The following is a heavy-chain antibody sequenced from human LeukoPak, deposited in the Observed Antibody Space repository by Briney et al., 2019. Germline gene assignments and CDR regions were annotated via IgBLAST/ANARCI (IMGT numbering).Heavy chain of an antibody. CDR2: IYHSGST. V-gene: IGHV4-59*01. J-gene: IGHJ4*02. CDR3: ARGGGYASPIGY. D-gene: IGHD5-12*01. Sequence: PSETLSLTCTPSGVSISTYYWSWIRQPPGKGLEWIGYIYHSGSTNYNPSLKGRVPISVDTSKNQFSLKLSSVTAADTAVYYCARGGGYASPIGYWGQGALVTVSS. CDR1: GVSISTYY.